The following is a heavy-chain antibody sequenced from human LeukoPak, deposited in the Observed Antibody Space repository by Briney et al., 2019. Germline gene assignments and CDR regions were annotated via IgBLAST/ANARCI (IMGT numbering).Heavy chain of an antibody. CDR1: GGSISSGSYY. CDR2: TYTSGST. J-gene: IGHJ4*02. CDR3: ARGLKGSYSFFDY. D-gene: IGHD3-10*01. Sequence: SETLSLTCTVSGGSISSGSYYWSWIRQPAGKGLEWIGRTYTSGSTNYNPSLKSRVTISVDTSKNQFSLKLSSVTAADTAVYYCARGLKGSYSFFDYWGQGTLVTVSS. V-gene: IGHV4-61*02.